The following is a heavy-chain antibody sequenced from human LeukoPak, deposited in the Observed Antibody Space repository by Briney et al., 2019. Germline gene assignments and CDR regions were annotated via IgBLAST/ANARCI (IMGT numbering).Heavy chain of an antibody. CDR1: GFTFSSYS. CDR3: ARDLYSYGYASGDY. Sequence: GGSLRLSCAASGFTFSSYSMNWVRQAPGKGLEWVSSISSSSSYIYYAGSVKGRFTISRDNAKNSLYLQMNSLRAEDTAVYYCARDLYSYGYASGDYWGQGTLVTVSS. V-gene: IGHV3-21*01. CDR2: ISSSSSYI. J-gene: IGHJ4*02. D-gene: IGHD5-18*01.